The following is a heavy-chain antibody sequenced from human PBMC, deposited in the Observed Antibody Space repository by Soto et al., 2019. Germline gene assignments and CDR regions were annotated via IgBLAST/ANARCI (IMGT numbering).Heavy chain of an antibody. D-gene: IGHD6-13*01. CDR2: ISYDGSNK. J-gene: IGHJ4*02. CDR1: GFTFSSYG. Sequence: GGSLRLSCAASGFTFSSYGMHWVRQAPGKGLEWVAVISYDGSNKYYADSVKGRFTISRDNSKNTLYLQMNSLRAEDTAVYYCAKDSQQQLVSGGLDYRGQGTLVTVSS. CDR3: AKDSQQQLVSGGLDY. V-gene: IGHV3-30*18.